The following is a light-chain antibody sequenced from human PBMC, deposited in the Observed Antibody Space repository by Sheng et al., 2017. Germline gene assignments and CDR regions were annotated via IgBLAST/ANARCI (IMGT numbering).Light chain of an antibody. V-gene: IGKV3-15*01. CDR1: QGFSSY. J-gene: IGKJ4*01. Sequence: MTQSPSSVSASVGDRVTITCRASQGFSSYLAWYQQKPGQPPRLLMYGASARATGIPARFIASGSGTEFTLTISSLQSEDFAVYYCQQYEKWPLNFGGGTKVEIK. CDR3: QQYEKWPLN. CDR2: GAS.